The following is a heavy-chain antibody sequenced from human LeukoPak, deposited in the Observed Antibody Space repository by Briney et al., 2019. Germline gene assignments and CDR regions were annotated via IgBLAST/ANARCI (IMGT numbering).Heavy chain of an antibody. V-gene: IGHV3-48*03. CDR1: GFTFSSYE. CDR3: AKVRGWTGGDYFDY. D-gene: IGHD6-19*01. CDR2: ISSSGSTV. Sequence: PRGSLRLSCAASGFTFSSYEMNWVRQAPGKGLEWLSYISSSGSTVFYADSVKGRFTISRDNAKNSLYLQMNSLRAEDTAVHYCAKVRGWTGGDYFDYWGQGTLVTVSS. J-gene: IGHJ4*02.